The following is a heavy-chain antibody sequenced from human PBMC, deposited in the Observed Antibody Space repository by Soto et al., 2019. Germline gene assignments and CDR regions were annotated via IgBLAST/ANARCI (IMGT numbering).Heavy chain of an antibody. J-gene: IGHJ4*02. V-gene: IGHV1-18*01. CDR3: ARGGTPADH. CDR1: GYTFTNFG. Sequence: QVQLVQSGAEVKKPGASVKVSCKASGYTFTNFGISWVRQAPGQGLEWMGWISAYNGNTNYAQNFQGRVTMTTDTSTSPAYREARRPSSHATAAYHWARGGTPADHWGQGTLVTSSS. CDR2: ISAYNGNT. D-gene: IGHD3-16*01.